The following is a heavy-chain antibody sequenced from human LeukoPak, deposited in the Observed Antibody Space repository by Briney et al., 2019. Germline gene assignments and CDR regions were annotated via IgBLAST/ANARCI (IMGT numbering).Heavy chain of an antibody. Sequence: GGSLRLSCAASGFTFSSCSMNWVRQAPGKGREWVSYISSSSSTIYYADSVKGRFTISRDNAKNSLYLQMNSLRAEDTAVYYCARFEGDGYNWFWFDPWGQGTLVTVSS. CDR2: ISSSSSTI. J-gene: IGHJ5*02. CDR1: GFTFSSCS. D-gene: IGHD5-24*01. V-gene: IGHV3-48*01. CDR3: ARFEGDGYNWFWFDP.